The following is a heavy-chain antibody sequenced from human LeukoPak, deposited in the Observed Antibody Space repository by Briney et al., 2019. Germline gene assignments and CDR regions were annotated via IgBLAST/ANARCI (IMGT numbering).Heavy chain of an antibody. Sequence: SVKVSCKASGGTFSSYAISWVRQAPGQGLEWMGRIIPIFGTANYAQKFQGRVTITTDESTSTAYMELSSLRSEDTAVYYCARATTLYYYDSSGIDAFDIWGQGTMVTVSP. CDR1: GGTFSSYA. V-gene: IGHV1-69*05. D-gene: IGHD3-22*01. J-gene: IGHJ3*02. CDR3: ARATTLYYYDSSGIDAFDI. CDR2: IIPIFGTA.